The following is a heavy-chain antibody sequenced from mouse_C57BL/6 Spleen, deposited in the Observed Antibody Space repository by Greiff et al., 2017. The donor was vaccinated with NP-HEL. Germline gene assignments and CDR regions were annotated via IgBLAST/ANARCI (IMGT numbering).Heavy chain of an antibody. CDR1: GYTFTDYE. Sequence: QVQLKESGAELVRPGASVTLSCKASGYTFTDYEMHWVKQTPVHGLEWIGAIDPETGGTAYNQKFKGKAILTADKSSSTAYMELRSLTSEDSAVYYCTRDYSNYGYAMDYWGQGTSVTVSS. V-gene: IGHV1-15*01. D-gene: IGHD2-5*01. J-gene: IGHJ4*01. CDR2: IDPETGGT. CDR3: TRDYSNYGYAMDY.